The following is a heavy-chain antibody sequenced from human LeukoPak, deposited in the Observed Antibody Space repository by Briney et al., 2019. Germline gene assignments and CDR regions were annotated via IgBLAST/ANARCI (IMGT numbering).Heavy chain of an antibody. Sequence: SETLSLTCFVSGDSITSRSFYWGWIRQLPGKNLEWIGNVYYNGRTSYNPSLKTRVTISVDTSRNHFSLKLTSLTAADTAVYYCARRGNGSFYYFDDWGQGTLVTVSS. J-gene: IGHJ4*02. CDR2: VYYNGRT. V-gene: IGHV4-39*02. D-gene: IGHD1-26*01. CDR3: ARRGNGSFYYFDD. CDR1: GDSITSRSFY.